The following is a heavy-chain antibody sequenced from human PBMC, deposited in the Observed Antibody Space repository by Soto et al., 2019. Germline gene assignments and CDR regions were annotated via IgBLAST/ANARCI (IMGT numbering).Heavy chain of an antibody. CDR1: GGSISSSSYY. CDR3: ATIPATTILTDY. CDR2: IYYSGST. D-gene: IGHD2-2*02. Sequence: SETLSLTCTVSGGSISSSSYYWGWIRQPPGKGLEWIGSIYYSGSTYYNPSLKSRVTISVDTSKNQFSLKLSSVTAADTAVFYCATIPATTILTDYWGQGTLVT. V-gene: IGHV4-39*01. J-gene: IGHJ4*02.